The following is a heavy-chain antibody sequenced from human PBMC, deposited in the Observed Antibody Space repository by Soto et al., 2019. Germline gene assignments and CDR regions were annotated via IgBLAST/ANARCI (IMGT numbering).Heavy chain of an antibody. V-gene: IGHV1-69*12. CDR1: GGSLSNYG. CDR2: IIPVFGTP. J-gene: IGHJ6*02. D-gene: IGHD3-22*01. CDR3: ARGDATKIVVTTYYGMDV. Sequence: QVPLVQSGAEVKKPGSSVKVSCKASGGSLSNYGISWVRQAPGQGLEWMGAIIPVFGTPNYAQKFQDRVTITADESTTIVYMEVRGLTSEDTAMYYCARGDATKIVVTTYYGMDVWGQGTTVTVSS.